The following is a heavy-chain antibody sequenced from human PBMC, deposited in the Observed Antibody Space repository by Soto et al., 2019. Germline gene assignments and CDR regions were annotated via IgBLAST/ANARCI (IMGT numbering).Heavy chain of an antibody. Sequence: PGGSLRLSCAASGFSFSDYTMNWVRHAPGKGLEWVALIIPSATTYCAAPVKSRFTISRDNSKNTLYLEMNRRKRDDTAVYYCAKERIGIQGRFDSWGPGTLVTVSS. CDR1: GFSFSDYT. CDR3: AKERIGIQGRFDS. D-gene: IGHD1-1*01. V-gene: IGHV3-23*01. CDR2: IIPSATT. J-gene: IGHJ4*02.